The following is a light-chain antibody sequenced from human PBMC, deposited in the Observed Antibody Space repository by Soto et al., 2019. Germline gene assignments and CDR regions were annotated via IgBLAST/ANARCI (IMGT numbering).Light chain of an antibody. V-gene: IGKV3-20*01. CDR1: QSVTSDY. CDR2: GAS. J-gene: IGKJ4*01. Sequence: ETVLTQSPDTLSLSPGERATLSSRASQSVTSDYLAWYQQKAGQAPRLLIYGASSRATGIPDRFCGSGSGTYFSLTISRLEPEDSAFYYCQQYGSSATFGGGTKVE. CDR3: QQYGSSAT.